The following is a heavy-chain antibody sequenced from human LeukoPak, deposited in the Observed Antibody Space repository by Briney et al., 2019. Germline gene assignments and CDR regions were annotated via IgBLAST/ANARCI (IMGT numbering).Heavy chain of an antibody. J-gene: IGHJ4*02. CDR2: ISSSGSTI. V-gene: IGHV3-48*03. Sequence: PGGSLRLSCAASGFTFSNYEMNWVRQAPGKGLEWVSYISSSGSTIYYADSVKGRFTISRDNAKNSLYLQMNSLRAEDMALYYCAKGISSSWYYSYDYWGQGTLVTVSS. CDR1: GFTFSNYE. D-gene: IGHD6-13*01. CDR3: AKGISSSWYYSYDY.